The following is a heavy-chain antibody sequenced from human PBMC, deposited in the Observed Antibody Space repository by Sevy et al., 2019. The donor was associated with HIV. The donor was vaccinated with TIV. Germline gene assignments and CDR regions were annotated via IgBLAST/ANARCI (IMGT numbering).Heavy chain of an antibody. CDR2: IVVGSGHI. D-gene: IGHD2-15*01. V-gene: IGHV1-58*01. J-gene: IGHJ6*02. CDR1: GFTFSNRA. Sequence: ASVKVSCQASGFTFSNRAVQWVRQARGQRPEWIGWIVVGSGHINYAENFQERVTLTRDMSTNTAYTELTSLRFEDTAVYYCATESRGSCTGGSCSVDNGMDVWGQGTTVTVSS. CDR3: ATESRGSCTGGSCSVDNGMDV.